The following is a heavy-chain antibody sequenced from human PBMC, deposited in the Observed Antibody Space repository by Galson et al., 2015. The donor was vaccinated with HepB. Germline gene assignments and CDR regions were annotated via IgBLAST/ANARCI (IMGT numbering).Heavy chain of an antibody. D-gene: IGHD3-9*01. Sequence: PALVKPTQTLTLTCTFSGFSLSTSGVGVGWIRQPPGKALEWLALIYWNDDKRYSPSLKSRLTITKDTSKNQVVLTMTNMDPVDTATYYCAHRHRPAVRYFDLQEGYYYYYGMDVWGQGTTVTVSS. CDR1: GFSLSTSGVG. V-gene: IGHV2-5*01. J-gene: IGHJ6*02. CDR2: IYWNDDK. CDR3: AHRHRPAVRYFDLQEGYYYYYGMDV.